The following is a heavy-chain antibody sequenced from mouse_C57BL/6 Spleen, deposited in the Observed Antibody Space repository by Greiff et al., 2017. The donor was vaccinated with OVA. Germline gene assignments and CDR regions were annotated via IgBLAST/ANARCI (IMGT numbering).Heavy chain of an antibody. CDR2: IDPNSGGT. D-gene: IGHD1-1*01. Sequence: QVQLQQPGAELVKPGASVKLSCKASGYTFTSYWMHWVKQRPGRGLEWIGRIDPNSGGTKYNEKFKSKATLTVDKPSSTAYMQLSSLTSEDSAVYYCARGPRITTVVYWYFDVWGTGTTVTVSS. CDR1: GYTFTSYW. V-gene: IGHV1-72*01. J-gene: IGHJ1*03. CDR3: ARGPRITTVVYWYFDV.